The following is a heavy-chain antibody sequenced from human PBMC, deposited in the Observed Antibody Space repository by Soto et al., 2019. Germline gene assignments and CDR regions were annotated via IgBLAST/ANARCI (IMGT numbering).Heavy chain of an antibody. V-gene: IGHV4-59*01. CDR3: ARVGYDFWSGPHDY. CDR2: IYYSGST. J-gene: IGHJ4*02. D-gene: IGHD3-3*01. CDR1: VGSISSYY. Sequence: TLSLTFTVSVGSISSYYWSGVRPPPGKGLEWIGYIYYSGSTNYNPSLKSRVTISVDTSKNQFSLKLSSVTAADTAVYYCARVGYDFWSGPHDYWGQGTLVTVSS.